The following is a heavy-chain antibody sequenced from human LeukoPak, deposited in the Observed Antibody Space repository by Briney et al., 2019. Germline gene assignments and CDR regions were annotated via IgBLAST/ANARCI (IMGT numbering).Heavy chain of an antibody. CDR3: AREFFGYCSGGSCYFLDY. Sequence: SETLSLTCTVSGGSISSYYWSWIRQAPGKGLEWIGYIYYSGSTNYNPALKSRATISVDTSKNQFSLKLSSVTAADTAVYYCAREFFGYCSGGSCYFLDYWGQGTPVTVSS. V-gene: IGHV4-59*01. CDR2: IYYSGST. J-gene: IGHJ4*02. D-gene: IGHD2-15*01. CDR1: GGSISSYY.